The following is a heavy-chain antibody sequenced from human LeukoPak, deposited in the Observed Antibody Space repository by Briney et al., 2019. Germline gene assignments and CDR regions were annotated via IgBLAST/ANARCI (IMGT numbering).Heavy chain of an antibody. Sequence: GASVKVSCKASGYTFTSYGISWVRQAPGQGLEWMGWIGAYNGNTNYAQKLQGRVTMTTDTSTSTAYMELRSLRSDDTAVYYCARSLSYCSSTSCYTPTGYWGQGTLVTVSS. J-gene: IGHJ4*02. CDR1: GYTFTSYG. V-gene: IGHV1-18*01. D-gene: IGHD2-2*02. CDR3: ARSLSYCSSTSCYTPTGY. CDR2: IGAYNGNT.